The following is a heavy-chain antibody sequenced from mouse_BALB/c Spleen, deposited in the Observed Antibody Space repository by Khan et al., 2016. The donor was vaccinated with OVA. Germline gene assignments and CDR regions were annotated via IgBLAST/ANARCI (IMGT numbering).Heavy chain of an antibody. D-gene: IGHD1-1*01. CDR1: GYSITSDYA. CDR3: ARIYAGDFDY. Sequence: EVQLVESGPGLVKPSQSLSLTCTVTGYSITSDYAWNWIRQFPGNKLEWMGHISYSGNTKYNPSLKSRISITRDTSKNQFFLQLNSVTTEDTATYYCARIYAGDFDYWGQGTTLTVSS. J-gene: IGHJ2*01. V-gene: IGHV3-2*02. CDR2: ISYSGNT.